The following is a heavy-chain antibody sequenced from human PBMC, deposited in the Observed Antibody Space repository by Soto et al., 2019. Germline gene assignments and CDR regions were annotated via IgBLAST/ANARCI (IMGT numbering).Heavy chain of an antibody. Sequence: ASVKVSCKASGGTFSSYAISWVRQAPGQGLEWMGGIIPIFGTANYAQKFQGRVTITADESTSTAYMELSSLRSEDTAVYYCARGGNWDSSSSEPDPNYYYYGMDVWGQGTTVTVSS. D-gene: IGHD6-6*01. CDR2: IIPIFGTA. CDR3: ARGGNWDSSSSEPDPNYYYYGMDV. V-gene: IGHV1-69*13. CDR1: GGTFSSYA. J-gene: IGHJ6*02.